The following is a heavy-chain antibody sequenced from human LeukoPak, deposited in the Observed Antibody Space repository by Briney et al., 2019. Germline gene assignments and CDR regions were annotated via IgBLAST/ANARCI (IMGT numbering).Heavy chain of an antibody. Sequence: GGSLRLSCAASGFTFSSYSMNWVRQAPGKGLEWVSSISSSSSYIYYADSVKGRFTISRDNAKNSLYLQMNSLRAEDTAVYYCARGGGYDYHYYYYMDVWGKGTTVTVSS. D-gene: IGHD5-12*01. J-gene: IGHJ6*03. V-gene: IGHV3-21*01. CDR1: GFTFSSYS. CDR2: ISSSSSYI. CDR3: ARGGGYDYHYYYYMDV.